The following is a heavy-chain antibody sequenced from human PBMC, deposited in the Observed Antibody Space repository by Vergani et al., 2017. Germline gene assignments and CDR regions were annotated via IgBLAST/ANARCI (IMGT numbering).Heavy chain of an antibody. V-gene: IGHV1-58*01. J-gene: IGHJ6*02. CDR1: GFTFTSSA. CDR3: GADKGNNWIEPGGYYYGMDV. CDR2: IVVDSGNT. Sequence: QMQLVQSGPEVKKPGTSVKVSCKASGFTFTSSAVQWVSQPRGQRLEWIGWIVVDSGNTNYAQKFQERVTITRDMSPSTAYMELSSLRSEDTAVYYCGADKGNNWIEPGGYYYGMDVWGQGTTVTVSS. D-gene: IGHD1-20*01.